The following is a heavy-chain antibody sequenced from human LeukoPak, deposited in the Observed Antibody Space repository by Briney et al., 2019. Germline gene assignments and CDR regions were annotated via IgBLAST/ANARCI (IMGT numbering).Heavy chain of an antibody. CDR2: IIPIFGTA. J-gene: IGHJ4*02. V-gene: IGHV1-69*06. CDR1: GGTFSSYA. CDR3: ARRALVGATGNFDY. D-gene: IGHD1-26*01. Sequence: SVKVSCKASGGTFSSYAISWVREAPGQGLEWMRRIIPIFGTANYAQKFQGRVTITADKSTSTAYMELSSLRSEDTAVYYCARRALVGATGNFDYWGQGTLVTVSS.